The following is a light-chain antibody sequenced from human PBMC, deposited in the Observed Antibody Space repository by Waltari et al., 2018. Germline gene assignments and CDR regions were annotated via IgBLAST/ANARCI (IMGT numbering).Light chain of an antibody. CDR1: SSDVGNYHL. CDR2: DVS. CDR3: CSYAGSSTWV. J-gene: IGLJ3*02. Sequence: QSALTQPASVSGSPGQSLTISCTGTSSDVGNYHLVSWYQQHPGKAPKLMIYDVSKRPSGVSYRFSGSKSGNTASLTISGLQAEDEADYYCCSYAGSSTWVFGGGTKLTVL. V-gene: IGLV2-23*02.